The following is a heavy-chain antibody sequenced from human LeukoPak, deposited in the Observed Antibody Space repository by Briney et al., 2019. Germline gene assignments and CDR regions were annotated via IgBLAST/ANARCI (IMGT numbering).Heavy chain of an antibody. CDR2: MNPNSGNT. J-gene: IGHJ6*02. CDR3: ARSEVRFLEWLLPSRHYGMDV. Sequence: ASVKVSCKASGYTFTSYDIHWVRQATGQGLEWMGWMNPNSGNTGYAQKFQGRVTMIRNTSISTAYMELSSLRSEDTAVYYCARSEVRFLEWLLPSRHYGMDVWGQGTTVTVSS. D-gene: IGHD3-3*01. CDR1: GYTFTSYD. V-gene: IGHV1-8*01.